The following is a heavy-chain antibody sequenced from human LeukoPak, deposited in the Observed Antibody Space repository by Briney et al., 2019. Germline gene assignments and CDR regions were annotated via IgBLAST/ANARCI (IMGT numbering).Heavy chain of an antibody. Sequence: GGSLRLSCAASGFTFGSHLMHWVRHAPGKGLVWVSRISSDGTYTNYADSVKGRFTISRDNSKNTLFLQMNSLRAEDTAPYYCAKSVAIYFYYGLDVWGQGTTVTVSS. J-gene: IGHJ6*02. V-gene: IGHV3-74*01. D-gene: IGHD3-3*01. CDR3: AKSVAIYFYYGLDV. CDR2: ISSDGTYT. CDR1: GFTFGSHL.